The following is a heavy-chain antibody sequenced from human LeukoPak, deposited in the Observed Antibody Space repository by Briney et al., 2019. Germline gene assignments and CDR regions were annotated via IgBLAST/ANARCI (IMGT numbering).Heavy chain of an antibody. D-gene: IGHD2-2*01. CDR3: ARARLGYCSSTSCYGELGY. CDR2: ISSSSSYI. Sequence: GGSLRLSCAASGFTFSSYSMNWVRQAPGKGLEWVSSISSSSSYIYYADSVKGRFTISRDNAKNPLYLQMNSLRAEDTAVYYCARARLGYCSSTSCYGELGYWGQGTLVTVSS. CDR1: GFTFSSYS. J-gene: IGHJ4*02. V-gene: IGHV3-21*01.